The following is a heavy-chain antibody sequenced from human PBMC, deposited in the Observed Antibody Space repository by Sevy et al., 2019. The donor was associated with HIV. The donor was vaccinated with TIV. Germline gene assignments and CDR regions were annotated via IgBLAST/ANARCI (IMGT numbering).Heavy chain of an antibody. CDR1: GFSFRSYW. Sequence: GGSLRLSCAASGFSFRSYWMTWVRQAPGKGLEWVASINQDGSEKYYMDSVKGRFTVSRDNAKNSLFLQMNSLRVEDTAVYYCAREGSYGDYMLSYYYGMDVWGQGTTVTVSS. CDR3: AREGSYGDYMLSYYYGMDV. V-gene: IGHV3-7*01. CDR2: INQDGSEK. J-gene: IGHJ6*02. D-gene: IGHD4-17*01.